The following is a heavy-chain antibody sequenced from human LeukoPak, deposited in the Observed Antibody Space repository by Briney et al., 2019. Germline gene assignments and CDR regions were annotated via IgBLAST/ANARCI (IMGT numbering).Heavy chain of an antibody. CDR1: GFTFSSYW. V-gene: IGHV3-7*01. D-gene: IGHD2-2*01. CDR3: AREGGTSSVVVVYFDY. CDR2: IKQDGSEK. Sequence: GGSLRLSCAAPGFTFSSYWMSWVRQAPGKGLEWVANIKQDGSEKCYVDSVKGRFTISRDNAKNSLYLQMNSLRAEDTAVYYCAREGGTSSVVVVYFDYWGQGTLVTVSS. J-gene: IGHJ4*02.